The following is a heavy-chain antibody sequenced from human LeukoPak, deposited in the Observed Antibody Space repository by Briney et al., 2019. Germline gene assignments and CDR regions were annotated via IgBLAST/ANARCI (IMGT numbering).Heavy chain of an antibody. CDR2: IPYDGSDK. V-gene: IGHV3-30*02. D-gene: IGHD4-17*01. CDR1: GVSFRKCW. J-gene: IGHJ4*02. Sequence: GGSLRLSCAASGVSFRKCWMTWVRQAPGKGLEWVAFIPYDGSDKYYADSVKGRFTVSRDNSKNTLYLHMNSLRVEDTAVYYCAKGLGDYDDFRLGFWGQGTLVAVSS. CDR3: AKGLGDYDDFRLGF.